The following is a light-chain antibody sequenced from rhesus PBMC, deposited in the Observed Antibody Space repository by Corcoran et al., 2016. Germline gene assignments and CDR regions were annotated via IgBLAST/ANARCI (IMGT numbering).Light chain of an antibody. Sequence: DIQMTQSPSSLSASVGDTVTITCRASQSISNWLDWYQQKPGKAPKPLIYKASSLQSGVPSRFSVSGPGTDFTLTISSLQPEDFASYSCLQYNTYPLTFGGGTKVEIK. V-gene: IGKV1-22*01. CDR1: QSISNW. J-gene: IGKJ4*01. CDR2: KAS. CDR3: LQYNTYPLT.